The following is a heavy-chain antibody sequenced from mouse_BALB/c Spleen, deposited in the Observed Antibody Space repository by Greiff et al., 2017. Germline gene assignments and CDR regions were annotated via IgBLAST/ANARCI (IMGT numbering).Heavy chain of an antibody. J-gene: IGHJ3*01. Sequence: EVQLVESGGGLVQPGGSLRLSCATSGFTFTAYYMSWVRQPPGKALEWLGFIRNKANGYTTEYSASVKGRFTISRDNSQSILYLQMNTLRAEDSATYYCARDSTGRFAYWGQGTLVTVSA. CDR3: ARDSTGRFAY. CDR1: GFTFTAYY. V-gene: IGHV7-3*02. CDR2: IRNKANGYTT. D-gene: IGHD4-1*01.